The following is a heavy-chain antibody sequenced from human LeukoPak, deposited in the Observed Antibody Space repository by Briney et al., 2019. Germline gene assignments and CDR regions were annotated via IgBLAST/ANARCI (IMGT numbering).Heavy chain of an antibody. CDR1: GDSISNYY. CDR3: ASTIRRRYSGYDYLPQDYYYYYMDV. V-gene: IGHV4-59*01. J-gene: IGHJ6*03. D-gene: IGHD5-12*01. CDR2: IYYSGST. Sequence: SETLSLTCTVSGDSISNYYWSWIRQPPGKGLEWIGYIYYSGSTNYNPSLKSRVTISVDTSKNQFSLKLSSVTAADTAVYYCASTIRRRYSGYDYLPQDYYYYYMDVWGKGTTVTVSS.